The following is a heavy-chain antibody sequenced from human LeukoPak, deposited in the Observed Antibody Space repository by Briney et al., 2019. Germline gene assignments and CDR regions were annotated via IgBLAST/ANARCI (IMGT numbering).Heavy chain of an antibody. V-gene: IGHV4-39*07. CDR1: GGSISSSTYY. D-gene: IGHD1-26*01. J-gene: IGHJ4*02. CDR2: IYYSGST. CDR3: AREASGSYYRIDY. Sequence: SETLSLTCTVSGGSISSSTYYWGWIRQPPGKGLEWNETIYYSGSTYYHPSLKRPFTISVHTSNNKFSLKPSALTAGHTAVYYCAREASGSYYRIDYWGQGTLVTVSS.